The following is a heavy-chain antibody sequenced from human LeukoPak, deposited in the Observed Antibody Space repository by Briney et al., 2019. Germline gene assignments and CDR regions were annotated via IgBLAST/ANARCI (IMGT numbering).Heavy chain of an antibody. J-gene: IGHJ5*02. V-gene: IGHV3-30-3*01. CDR1: GFTFSSYA. CDR2: ISYDGSNK. Sequence: GGSLRLSCAASGFTFSSYAMHWVRQAPGKGLEWVAVISYDGSNKYYADSVKGRFTISRDNSKNTLYLQMNSLRAEDTAVYYCARIGVPYSSSARGNWFDPWGQGTLVTVSS. CDR3: ARIGVPYSSSARGNWFDP. D-gene: IGHD6-6*01.